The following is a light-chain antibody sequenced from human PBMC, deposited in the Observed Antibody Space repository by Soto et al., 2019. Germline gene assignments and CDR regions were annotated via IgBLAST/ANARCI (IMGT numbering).Light chain of an antibody. J-gene: IGLJ3*02. CDR2: EVN. CDR1: SSDVGGYKF. Sequence: QSALTQPASVSASPGQSITISCTGTSSDVGGYKFVSWYQHHPGKAPKLMIYEVNNRPSGVSNRFSGSKSGNTASLTISGLLPVGEADYYCLSYTSANTRVFGGGTKLTVL. V-gene: IGLV2-14*01. CDR3: LSYTSANTRV.